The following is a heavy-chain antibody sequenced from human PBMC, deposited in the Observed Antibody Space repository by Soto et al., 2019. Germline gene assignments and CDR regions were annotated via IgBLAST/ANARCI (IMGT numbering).Heavy chain of an antibody. CDR1: GFRFRNHG. D-gene: IGHD3-16*02. CDR2: ISYDGSNK. CDR3: ARDNYDYVWGSYRLGY. J-gene: IGHJ4*02. V-gene: IGHV3-30*19. Sequence: QVQVVESGGGVVQPGRSLRLSCAASGFRFRNHGMHWVRQAPGKGLEWVAVISYDGSNKYYADSVKGRFTISRDNSKNTLYLQMNSLRAEDTAVYYCARDNYDYVWGSYRLGYWGQGTLVTVSS.